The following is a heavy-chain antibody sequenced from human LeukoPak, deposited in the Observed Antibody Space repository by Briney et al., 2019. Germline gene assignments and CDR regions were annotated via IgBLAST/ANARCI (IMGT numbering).Heavy chain of an antibody. D-gene: IGHD3-22*01. CDR3: TTLEQYYFHSSAYDVYYMDA. Sequence: PGESLRLSCAASGLVFTTAWMIWVRQAPGKGLEWVGRIKSKSDGGTTDYAAPVKGRFTISRDDSKNTLYLQMSSLKTEDTAVYYCTTLEQYYFHSSAYDVYYMDAWGKGTTVTVFS. V-gene: IGHV3-15*01. CDR2: IKSKSDGGTT. CDR1: GLVFTTAW. J-gene: IGHJ6*03.